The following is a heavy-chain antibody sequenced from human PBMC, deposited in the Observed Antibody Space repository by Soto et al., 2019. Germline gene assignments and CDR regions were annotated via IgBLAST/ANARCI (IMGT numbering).Heavy chain of an antibody. V-gene: IGHV4-31*03. J-gene: IGHJ6*02. CDR2: IYYSGST. Sequence: PSETLSLTCTVSGGSISSGGYYWSWIRQHPGKGLEWIGYIYYSGSTYYNPSLKSRVTISVDTSKNQFSLKLSSVTAADTAVYYCAGGRFLEWSYYYYGMDVWGQGTTVTVSS. CDR1: GGSISSGGYY. D-gene: IGHD3-3*01. CDR3: AGGRFLEWSYYYYGMDV.